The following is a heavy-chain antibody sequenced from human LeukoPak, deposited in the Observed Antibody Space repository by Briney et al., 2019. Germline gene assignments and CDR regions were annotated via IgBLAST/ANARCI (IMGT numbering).Heavy chain of an antibody. CDR1: GLFFSGSV. J-gene: IGHJ1*01. CDR3: VTQDCSGIYCDRPN. D-gene: IGHD1-26*01. V-gene: IGHV3-73*01. Sequence: GGSLRLSCAASGLFFSGSVIHWVRQASGKGLEWVGRIGMKSNNYATAYVASVKGRFAISRDDSTNMAYLQMSSLKTEDAAVYYCVTQDCSGIYCDRPNWGQGTLVTVSS. CDR2: IGMKSNNYAT.